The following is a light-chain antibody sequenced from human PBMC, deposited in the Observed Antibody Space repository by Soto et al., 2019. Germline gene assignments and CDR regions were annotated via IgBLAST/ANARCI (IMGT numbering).Light chain of an antibody. J-gene: IGKJ2*01. V-gene: IGKV3-20*01. CDR3: QQYGRTPYT. CDR1: ESVSSTY. CDR2: ATS. Sequence: GVSQSRSSRSLSPWERATLCSRASESVSSTYFAWYQQKPGQAPRLLIYATSSRATGIPDRFSGSGSGTDFTLTISRLEPEDFAVYYCQQYGRTPYTFGRGT.